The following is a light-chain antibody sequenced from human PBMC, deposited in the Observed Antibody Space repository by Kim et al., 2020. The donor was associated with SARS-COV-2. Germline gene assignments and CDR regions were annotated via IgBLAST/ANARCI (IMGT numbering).Light chain of an antibody. CDR2: AAF. CDR1: QGIRND. V-gene: IGKV1-17*01. J-gene: IGKJ1*01. CDR3: LQYNFYPWT. Sequence: ASVGDRVTLTCRASQGIRNDVGWYQQKPGKAPKRLIYAAFNLQSGVTSRFSGSGSGTEFTLTISSLQPEDFATYFCLQYNFYPWTFGQGTKVDIK.